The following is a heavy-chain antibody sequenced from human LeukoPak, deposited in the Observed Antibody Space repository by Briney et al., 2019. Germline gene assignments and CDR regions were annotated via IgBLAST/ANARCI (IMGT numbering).Heavy chain of an antibody. CDR3: ARDRRGFGELLLAFDY. J-gene: IGHJ4*02. CDR1: GYTLTELS. Sequence: SCKVSGYTLTELSMHWVRQAPGKGLEWVAVISYDGSNKYYADSVKGRFTISRDNSKNTLYLQMNSLRAEDTAVYYCARDRRGFGELLLAFDYWGQGTLVTVSS. CDR2: ISYDGSNK. D-gene: IGHD3-10*01. V-gene: IGHV3-30-3*01.